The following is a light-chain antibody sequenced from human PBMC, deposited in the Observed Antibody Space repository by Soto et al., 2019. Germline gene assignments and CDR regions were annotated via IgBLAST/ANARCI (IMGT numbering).Light chain of an antibody. Sequence: EIVLTQSPATLSLSPGERATLSCRASQSVSSYLAWYQQKPGQAPRLLMYDASTRATGIPARFSGSGSGTDFTFTISSLEPEDFAVYYCQQRSNWPPYTFGQGTKLEIK. CDR2: DAS. J-gene: IGKJ2*01. CDR1: QSVSSY. V-gene: IGKV3-11*01. CDR3: QQRSNWPPYT.